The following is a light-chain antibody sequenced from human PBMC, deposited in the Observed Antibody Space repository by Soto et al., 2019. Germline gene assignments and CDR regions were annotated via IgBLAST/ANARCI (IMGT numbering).Light chain of an antibody. J-gene: IGKJ1*01. CDR1: QSVSSSY. CDR2: GTS. Sequence: EIVLTQSPGTLSLSPGERATLSCRASQSVSSSYLAWYQQKPGQAPRLLIYGTSSRATAIPDRFSGSGSGTDFNLTISRLEPADFAVYYCQQYGSSSWTFGQGTKAEIK. V-gene: IGKV3-20*01. CDR3: QQYGSSSWT.